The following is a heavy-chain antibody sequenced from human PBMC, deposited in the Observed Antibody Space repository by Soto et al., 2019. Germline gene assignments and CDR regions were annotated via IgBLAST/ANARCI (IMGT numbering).Heavy chain of an antibody. CDR2: IYYSGST. Sequence: QVQLQESGPGLVKPSQTLSLTCTVSGGSISSGGYYWSWIRQHPGKGLEWIGYIYYSGSTYYNPSLKSGVTISVDASKNQFALKLSSVTAADTAVYYCARAVYSSSWGAGPPGYWGQGTLVTVSS. V-gene: IGHV4-31*03. J-gene: IGHJ4*02. CDR1: GGSISSGGYY. D-gene: IGHD6-13*01. CDR3: ARAVYSSSWGAGPPGY.